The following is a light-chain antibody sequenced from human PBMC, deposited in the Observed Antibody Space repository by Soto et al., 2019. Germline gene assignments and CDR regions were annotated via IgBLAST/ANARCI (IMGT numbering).Light chain of an antibody. CDR1: QRISISY. Sequence: EIVMTQSPDTLSLSPGERATLSCRASQRISISYLAWFQQKPGQAPRLLIYDAYNRATGIPARFGGSGSGTDFTLTISSLEPEDFAVYYCQQRSSWPLTFGGGTKVDIK. V-gene: IGKV3-11*01. CDR2: DAY. J-gene: IGKJ4*01. CDR3: QQRSSWPLT.